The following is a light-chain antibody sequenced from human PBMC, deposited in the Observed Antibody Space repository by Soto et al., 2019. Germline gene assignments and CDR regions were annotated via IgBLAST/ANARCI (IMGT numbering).Light chain of an antibody. Sequence: DIQMIQSPSSLSASVGDRVTITCRASQSIGNYLSWYQQKPGKAPKLLINVASTLQSGVPSRFSGSGSGTDFTRAISSLQPEDFATYYCQQSSSTPQTFGGGTRVEIK. J-gene: IGKJ4*01. CDR3: QQSSSTPQT. CDR1: QSIGNY. V-gene: IGKV1-39*01. CDR2: VAS.